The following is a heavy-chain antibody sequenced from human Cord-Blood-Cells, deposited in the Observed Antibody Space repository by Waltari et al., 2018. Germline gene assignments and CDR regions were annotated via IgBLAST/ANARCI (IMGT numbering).Heavy chain of an antibody. CDR2: IYYSGST. Sequence: QPQLQESGPGLVKPSETLSLTCTVSGGSISSSSYYWGWIRQPPGKGLEWIGSIYYSGSTYYNPSLKSRVTISVDTSKNQFSLKLSSVTAADTAVYYCARRRNWNYFDYWGQGTLVTVSS. CDR3: ARRRNWNYFDY. CDR1: GGSISSSSYY. J-gene: IGHJ4*02. D-gene: IGHD1-1*01. V-gene: IGHV4-39*01.